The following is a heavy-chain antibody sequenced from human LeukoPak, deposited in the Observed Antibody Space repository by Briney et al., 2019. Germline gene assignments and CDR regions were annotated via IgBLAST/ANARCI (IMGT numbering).Heavy chain of an antibody. CDR3: ARNIAAVLGAPSGAFDI. CDR1: GGSISSYY. D-gene: IGHD6-13*01. CDR2: IYYSGST. J-gene: IGHJ3*02. V-gene: IGHV4-59*12. Sequence: PSETLSLTCTVSGGSISSYYWSWIRQPPGKGLEWIGYIYYSGSTNYNPSLKSRVTISVDTSKNQFSLKLSSVTAADTAVYYCARNIAAVLGAPSGAFDIWGQGTMVTVSS.